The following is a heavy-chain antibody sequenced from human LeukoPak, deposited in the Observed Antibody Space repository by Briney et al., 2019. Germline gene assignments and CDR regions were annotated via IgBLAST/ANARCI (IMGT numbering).Heavy chain of an antibody. CDR3: VRGPSTGFDY. D-gene: IGHD2-2*01. CDR2: ITGSSATI. J-gene: IGHJ4*02. V-gene: IGHV3-48*02. Sequence: GGSLRLSCAASGFTFSGYTMMWVRQSPGKGLEWLSCITGSSATIYYADSVKGRFTISRDNAENSLFLQMNSLGDDDTAVYYCVRGPSTGFDYWGQGTLVTVSS. CDR1: GFTFSGYT.